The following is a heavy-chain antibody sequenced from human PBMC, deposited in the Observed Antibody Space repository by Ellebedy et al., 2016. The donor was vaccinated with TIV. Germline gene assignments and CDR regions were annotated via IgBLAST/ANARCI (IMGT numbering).Heavy chain of an antibody. CDR2: IYYSGST. Sequence: MPSETLSLTCTVSGGSISSYYWSWIRQPPGKGLEWIGYIYYSGSTNYNPSLKSRVTISVDTSKNQFSLKLSSVTAADTAVYYCARGWTYYDSSGLGYWGQGTLVTVSS. J-gene: IGHJ4*02. V-gene: IGHV4-59*01. CDR3: ARGWTYYDSSGLGY. D-gene: IGHD3-22*01. CDR1: GGSISSYY.